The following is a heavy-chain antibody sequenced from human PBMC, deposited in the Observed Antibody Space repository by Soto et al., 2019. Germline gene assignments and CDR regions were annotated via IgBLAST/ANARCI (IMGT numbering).Heavy chain of an antibody. CDR2: ISYEGSNK. CDR3: VRRSRNPADWFDP. J-gene: IGHJ5*02. D-gene: IGHD1-1*01. Sequence: PVGSLRLSCAASGCTFSGHSMHWVRHSPGKGLQWVAVISYEGSNKNYADSVKGRFTISRDNSKNTLYMQINSLRAEDTAVYYCVRRSRNPADWFDPWGQGTQVTVSS. V-gene: IGHV3-30-3*01. CDR1: GCTFSGHS.